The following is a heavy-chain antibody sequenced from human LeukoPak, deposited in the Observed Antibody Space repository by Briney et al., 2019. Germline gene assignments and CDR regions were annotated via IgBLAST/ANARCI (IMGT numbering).Heavy chain of an antibody. J-gene: IGHJ4*02. CDR1: GGSIGSHY. V-gene: IGHV4-59*11. D-gene: IGHD3-3*01. Sequence: SETLSLTCTVSGGSIGSHYWSWIRQPPGKGLEWIGYIYYSGSTNYNPSLKSRVTISVDTSKNQFSLKLSSVTAADTAVYYCAATDYDFWSGESAFDYWGQGTLVTVSS. CDR2: IYYSGST. CDR3: AATDYDFWSGESAFDY.